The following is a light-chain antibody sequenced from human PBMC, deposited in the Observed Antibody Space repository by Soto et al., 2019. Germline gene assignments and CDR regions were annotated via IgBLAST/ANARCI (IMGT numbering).Light chain of an antibody. CDR3: LVFYDNTWV. V-gene: IGLV7-43*01. CDR2: STS. Sequence: QAVVTQEPSLTVSPGGTVTLTCSSSTGAVTSGYYPNWFQQKPGQAPRVLIYSTSNKHSWTPARFSGSLLGGKAALTLSGVQPDDEAEYYCLVFYDNTWVFGGGTKLTVL. J-gene: IGLJ3*02. CDR1: TGAVTSGYY.